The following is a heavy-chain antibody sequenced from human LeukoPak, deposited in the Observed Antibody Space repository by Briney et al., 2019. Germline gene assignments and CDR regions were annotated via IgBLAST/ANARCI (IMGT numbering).Heavy chain of an antibody. CDR2: INQDGGTE. CDR3: ARHTLWRFDY. CDR1: GFTFTNYW. Sequence: GGSLRLSCAAYGFTFTNYWLTWVRQAPGKGLEWVANINQDGGTEYYVDSMKGRFTISRDNAKNLVYPQINSLRAEDTAVYFCARHTLWRFDYWGQGALVTVSS. V-gene: IGHV3-7*01. J-gene: IGHJ4*02. D-gene: IGHD1-1*01.